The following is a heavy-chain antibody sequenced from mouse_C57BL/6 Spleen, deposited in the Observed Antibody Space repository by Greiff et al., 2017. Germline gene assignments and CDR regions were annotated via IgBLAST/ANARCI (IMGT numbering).Heavy chain of an antibody. CDR3: ARGAAQSHFDY. D-gene: IGHD3-2*02. CDR1: GYTFTSYW. V-gene: IGHV1-64*01. Sequence: QVQLQQPGAELVKPGASVKLSCKASGYTFTSYWMHWVKQRPGQGLEWIGMIHPNSGSTNYNEKFKSKATLTVDKSSSTAYMQLRSLTSEDSAVYYCARGAAQSHFDYWGQGTTLTVSS. J-gene: IGHJ2*01. CDR2: IHPNSGST.